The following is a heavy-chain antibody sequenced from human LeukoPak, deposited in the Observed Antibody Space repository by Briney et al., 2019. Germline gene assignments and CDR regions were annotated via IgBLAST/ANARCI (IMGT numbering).Heavy chain of an antibody. J-gene: IGHJ4*02. CDR3: ARGFCSGSTCYSGDN. D-gene: IGHD2-15*01. CDR1: GFTFSDHY. V-gene: IGHV3-72*01. Sequence: PGGSLRLSCAASGFTFSDHYMDWVRQAPGKGLEWVGRIRDKGNSYTTEYAASVKGRFTISRDDSNNSLYLQLNSLKTEDTAVYYCARGFCSGSTCYSGDNWGQGTLVTVSS. CDR2: IRDKGNSYTT.